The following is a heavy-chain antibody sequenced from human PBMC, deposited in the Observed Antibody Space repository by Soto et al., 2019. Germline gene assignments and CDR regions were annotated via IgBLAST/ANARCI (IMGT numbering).Heavy chain of an antibody. D-gene: IGHD1-26*01. CDR1: GGSISSSNW. J-gene: IGHJ5*01. Sequence: LSLTCAVSGGSISSSNWWSWVRQPPGKGLEWIGEIYHSGSTNYNPSLKSRVTISVDKSKNQFSLKVTSVTAADTATYYCARGRVGATNSNSFASWGEETQVTAPS. V-gene: IGHV4-4*02. CDR2: IYHSGST. CDR3: ARGRVGATNSNSFAS.